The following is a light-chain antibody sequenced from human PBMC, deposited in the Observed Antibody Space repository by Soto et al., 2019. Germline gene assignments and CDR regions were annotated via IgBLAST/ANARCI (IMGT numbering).Light chain of an antibody. CDR2: GNS. V-gene: IGLV1-40*01. CDR3: QSYDSSLSGPEEV. CDR1: SSNIGAGYD. Sequence: QSVLTQPPSVSGAPGQRVTISCTGSSSNIGAGYDVHWYQQLPGTAPKLLIYGNSNRPSGVPDRFSGSKSGTSASLAITGVQAEDEADYYCQSYDSSLSGPEEVFGGGTKLTVL. J-gene: IGLJ2*01.